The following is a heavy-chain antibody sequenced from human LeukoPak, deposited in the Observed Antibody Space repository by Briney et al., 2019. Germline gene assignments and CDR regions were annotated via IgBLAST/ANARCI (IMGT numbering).Heavy chain of an antibody. D-gene: IGHD3-22*01. CDR3: AKDTSASSGYLIGC. Sequence: PGGSLRLSCAASGFTFSSYAMHWVRQAPGKGLEWVAVIWHDGSNKYYADSVKGRFTISRDNSKNTLYLQMNRLRAEETAVYYCAKDTSASSGYLIGCWGQGTLVTVSS. V-gene: IGHV3-33*06. J-gene: IGHJ4*02. CDR1: GFTFSSYA. CDR2: IWHDGSNK.